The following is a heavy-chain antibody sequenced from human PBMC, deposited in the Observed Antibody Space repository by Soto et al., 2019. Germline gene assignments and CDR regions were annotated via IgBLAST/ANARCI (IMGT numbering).Heavy chain of an antibody. CDR3: ARGRYFWSGSYYYSGMDV. V-gene: IGHV4-34*01. Sequence: SETLSLTYAVYGGSFSDYYWSWIRQPPGKGLEWIGEINDSGSTNNNPSLKSRVTISVDTSKNQFSLKLSSVTAADTAVYYCARGRYFWSGSYYYSGMDVWGQGTTVTVSS. D-gene: IGHD3-3*01. CDR1: GGSFSDYY. J-gene: IGHJ6*02. CDR2: INDSGST.